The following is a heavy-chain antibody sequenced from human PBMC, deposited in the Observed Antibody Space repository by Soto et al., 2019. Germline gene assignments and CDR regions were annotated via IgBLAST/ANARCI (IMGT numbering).Heavy chain of an antibody. CDR2: ISDRVHSYST. Sequence: EVQLVESGGGLFQPGGSLRLSCAVSGLTFSDHYMGWVRQAPGKGLDWVGRISDRVHSYSTVYASSVKGRFTISRDDSRNSLYLQLKSLKMVDTAVLYCVSLWSVTGGRDYWGRGTLVRVSS. D-gene: IGHD1-20*01. CDR1: GLTFSDHY. CDR3: VSLWSVTGGRDY. V-gene: IGHV3-72*01. J-gene: IGHJ4*02.